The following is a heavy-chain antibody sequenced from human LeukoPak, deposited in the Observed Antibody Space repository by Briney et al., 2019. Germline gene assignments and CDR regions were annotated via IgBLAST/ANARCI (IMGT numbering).Heavy chain of an antibody. J-gene: IGHJ4*02. D-gene: IGHD2-15*01. Sequence: GESLKISCEVSGYSFSTYWIGWVRQMPGKGLEWMGIIYPSDSDTKYSPSFQGQVTISADKSISTAYLQWNSLKASDTAMYYCARWQGDSAPFDYWGQGTLVTVSS. CDR2: IYPSDSDT. CDR3: ARWQGDSAPFDY. CDR1: GYSFSTYW. V-gene: IGHV5-51*01.